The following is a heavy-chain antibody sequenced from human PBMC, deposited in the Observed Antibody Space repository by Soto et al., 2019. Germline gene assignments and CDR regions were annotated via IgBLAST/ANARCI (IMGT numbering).Heavy chain of an antibody. CDR3: ARGKMATIFDY. D-gene: IGHD5-12*01. J-gene: IGHJ4*02. V-gene: IGHV3-21*01. Sequence: EVQLVESGGGLVKPGGSLRLSCAASGFTFSSYSMNWVHQAPGKGLEWVSSISSSSSYIYYADSVKGRFTISRDNAKNSLYLQMNSLRAEDTAVYYCARGKMATIFDYWGQGTLVTVSS. CDR1: GFTFSSYS. CDR2: ISSSSSYI.